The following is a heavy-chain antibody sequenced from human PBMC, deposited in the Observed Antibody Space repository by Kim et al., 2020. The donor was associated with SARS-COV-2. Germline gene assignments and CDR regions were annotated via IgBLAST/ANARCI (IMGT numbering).Heavy chain of an antibody. V-gene: IGHV1-69*04. CDR1: GGTFSSYA. CDR3: ARALPDYYGSGSYYSYYYGMDV. D-gene: IGHD3-10*01. CDR2: IIPILGIA. J-gene: IGHJ6*02. Sequence: SVKVSCKASGGTFSSYAISWVRQAPGQGLEWMGRIIPILGIANYAQKFQGRVTITADKSTSTAYMELSSLRSEDTAVYYCARALPDYYGSGSYYSYYYGMDVWGQGTTVTVSS.